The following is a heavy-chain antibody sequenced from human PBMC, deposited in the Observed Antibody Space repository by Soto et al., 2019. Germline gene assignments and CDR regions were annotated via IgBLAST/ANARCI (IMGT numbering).Heavy chain of an antibody. Sequence: GSLRLSCAASGFTFSGSAMHWVRQASGKGLEWVGRIRSKANSYATAYAASVKGRFTISRDDSKNTAYLQMNSLKTEDTAVYYCTRPAAAGTLDYWGQGTLVTVSS. CDR2: IRSKANSYAT. J-gene: IGHJ4*02. CDR3: TRPAAAGTLDY. V-gene: IGHV3-73*01. CDR1: GFTFSGSA. D-gene: IGHD6-13*01.